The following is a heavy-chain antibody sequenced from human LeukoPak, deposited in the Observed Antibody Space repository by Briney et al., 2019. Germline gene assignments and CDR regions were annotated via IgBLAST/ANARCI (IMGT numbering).Heavy chain of an antibody. V-gene: IGHV1-69*10. CDR2: IIPILGIA. J-gene: IGHJ4*02. CDR3: ARTMVRGVMSMYYFDY. D-gene: IGHD3-10*01. Sequence: SVKVSCKASGGTFTSYTIRWVRQAPGQGLEWRGGIIPILGIANNAQKFQRRVTITADKSTSTAYMELSSLRSEDTAVYYCARTMVRGVMSMYYFDYWGQGTLVTVSS. CDR1: GGTFTSYT.